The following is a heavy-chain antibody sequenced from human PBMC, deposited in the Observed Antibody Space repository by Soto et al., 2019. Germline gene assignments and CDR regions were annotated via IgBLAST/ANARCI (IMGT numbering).Heavy chain of an antibody. CDR1: GYTFSDYY. CDR2: IKPYNGGT. Sequence: GASVKVSCKASGYTFSDYYIHWVRQAPGQGLEWMGWIKPYNGGTNYAQKLQGRVTMTTDKSTSTAYMELRSLRSDDTAVYYCARAPMYYYDSSGYSPIDPWGQGTLVTVSS. D-gene: IGHD3-22*01. J-gene: IGHJ5*02. CDR3: ARAPMYYYDSSGYSPIDP. V-gene: IGHV1-18*04.